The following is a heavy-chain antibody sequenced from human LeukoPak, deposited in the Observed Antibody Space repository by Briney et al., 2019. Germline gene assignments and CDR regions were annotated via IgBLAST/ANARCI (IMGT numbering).Heavy chain of an antibody. CDR3: AGAIYGDYVGAFDI. CDR1: GFTVSSNY. V-gene: IGHV3-53*01. Sequence: PGGSLRLSCAASGFTVSSNYMSWVRQAPGKGLEWVSVIYSGGSTYYADSVKGRFTISRDNFKNTLYLQMNSLRAEDTAVYYCAGAIYGDYVGAFDIWGQGTMVTVSS. J-gene: IGHJ3*02. D-gene: IGHD4-17*01. CDR2: IYSGGST.